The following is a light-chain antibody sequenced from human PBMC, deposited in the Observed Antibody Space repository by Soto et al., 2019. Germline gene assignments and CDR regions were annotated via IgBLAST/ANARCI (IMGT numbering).Light chain of an antibody. CDR2: AAS. Sequence: IQMTQSPSSLSASVGDRVTITCQASQDISNYLNWYQQKPGKAPKLLIYAASSLQSGVPSRFSGSGSGTDFILTISSLQPEDFATYYCQQSYSTPRTFGQGTKVDIK. V-gene: IGKV1-39*01. CDR3: QQSYSTPRT. CDR1: QDISNY. J-gene: IGKJ1*01.